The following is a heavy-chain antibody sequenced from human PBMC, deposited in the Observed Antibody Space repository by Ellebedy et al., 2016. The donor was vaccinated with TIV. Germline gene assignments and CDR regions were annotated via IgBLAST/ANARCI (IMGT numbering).Heavy chain of an antibody. Sequence: GESLKISCAASGFSFRSYWMTWVRQAPGKGLEWVANIYQDGSDQYYVDSVKGRFTISRYNAKNSLFLQMNSLRVEDTAVYYCARRGRYGDYAVQVNSWFDSWGRGTLVTVSS. D-gene: IGHD5-12*01. CDR2: IYQDGSDQ. V-gene: IGHV3-7*01. J-gene: IGHJ5*01. CDR3: ARRGRYGDYAVQVNSWFDS. CDR1: GFSFRSYW.